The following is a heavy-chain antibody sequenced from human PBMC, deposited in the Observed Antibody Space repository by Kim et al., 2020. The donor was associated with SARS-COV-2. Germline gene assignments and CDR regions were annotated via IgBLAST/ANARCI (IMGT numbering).Heavy chain of an antibody. CDR2: VNPDGTNT. Sequence: GGSLRLSCVASGFTFKNYWMHWVRQAPGKGLVWLSRVNPDGTNTIYADSVRGRFTISRDNAKDTLYLQMNSLGDEDTAVYYCAGDIGSWFDPWGQGTLVTLSS. V-gene: IGHV3-74*01. D-gene: IGHD1-26*01. CDR3: AGDIGSWFDP. CDR1: GFTFKNYW. J-gene: IGHJ5*02.